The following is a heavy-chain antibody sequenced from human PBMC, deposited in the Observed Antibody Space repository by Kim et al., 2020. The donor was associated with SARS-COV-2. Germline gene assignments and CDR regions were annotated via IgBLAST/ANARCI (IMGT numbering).Heavy chain of an antibody. D-gene: IGHD3-10*01. CDR1: GYSFTSYW. CDR2: IYPGDSDT. J-gene: IGHJ5*02. CDR3: ARLISSTYYYGSGSFDP. V-gene: IGHV5-51*01. Sequence: GESLKISCKGSGYSFTSYWIGWVRQMPGKGLEWMGIIYPGDSDTRYSPSFQGQVTISADKSISTAYLQWSSLKASDTAMYYCARLISSTYYYGSGSFDPWGQGTLVTVSS.